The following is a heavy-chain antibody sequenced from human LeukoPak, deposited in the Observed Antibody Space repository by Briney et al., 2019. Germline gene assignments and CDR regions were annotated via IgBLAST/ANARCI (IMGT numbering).Heavy chain of an antibody. D-gene: IGHD2-15*01. J-gene: IGHJ4*02. CDR1: GFTFSTYW. Sequence: GGSLRLSCAASGFTFSTYWMSWVRQAPGKGLEWVANIKRDGSEKYYVDSLKGRFTISRDNAKNSLYLQMNSLRAEDTAVYYCAKAPSARGVEDTYYWGQGTLVTVSS. CDR2: IKRDGSEK. V-gene: IGHV3-7*01. CDR3: AKAPSARGVEDTYY.